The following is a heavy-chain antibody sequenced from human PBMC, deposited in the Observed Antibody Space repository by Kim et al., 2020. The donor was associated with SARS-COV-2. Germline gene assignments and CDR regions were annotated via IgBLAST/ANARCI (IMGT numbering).Heavy chain of an antibody. Sequence: GGSLRLSCAASGFTFSSYGMHWVRQAPGKGLEWVAVISYDGSNKYYADSVKGRFTISRDNSKNTLYLQMNSLRAEDTAVYYCARAYCSGGSCYNEFDYWGQGTLVTVSS. CDR3: ARAYCSGGSCYNEFDY. CDR1: GFTFSSYG. D-gene: IGHD2-15*01. V-gene: IGHV3-33*05. J-gene: IGHJ4*02. CDR2: ISYDGSNK.